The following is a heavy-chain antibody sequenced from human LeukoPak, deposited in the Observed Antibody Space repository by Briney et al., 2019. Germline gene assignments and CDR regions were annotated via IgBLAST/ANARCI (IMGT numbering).Heavy chain of an antibody. J-gene: IGHJ6*02. D-gene: IGHD2-2*01. CDR3: ARDPSSHCSSTSCYLVRGGYYYYGMDV. CDR1: GYTFTSYG. V-gene: IGHV1-18*01. CDR2: ISAYNGNT. Sequence: ASVKVSCKASGYTFTSYGISWVRQAPGQGLEWMGWISAYNGNTNYAQKLQGRVTMTTDTSTSTAYMELRSLRSDDTAVYYCARDPSSHCSSTSCYLVRGGYYYYGMDVWGQGTTVTVSS.